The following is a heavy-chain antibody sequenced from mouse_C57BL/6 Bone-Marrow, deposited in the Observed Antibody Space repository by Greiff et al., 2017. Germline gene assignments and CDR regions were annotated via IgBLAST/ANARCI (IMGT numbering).Heavy chain of an antibody. CDR2: ISSGSSTI. CDR1: GFTFSDYG. Sequence: EVKLVESGGDLVKPGGSLKLSCAASGFTFSDYGMHWVRQAPEKGLEWVAYISSGSSTIYYADTVKGRFTISRDNAKNTLFLQMTSLRSEDTAMYYSARPRKGYFDYWGQGTTLTVSS. J-gene: IGHJ2*01. V-gene: IGHV5-17*01. CDR3: ARPRKGYFDY.